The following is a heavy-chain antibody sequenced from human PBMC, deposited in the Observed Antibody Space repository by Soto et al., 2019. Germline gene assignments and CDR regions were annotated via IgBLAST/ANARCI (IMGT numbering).Heavy chain of an antibody. V-gene: IGHV4-59*08. D-gene: IGHD6-13*01. CDR2: IYYSGST. J-gene: IGHJ4*02. Sequence: PSETLSLTCTVSGGSISNYYWSWIRQPPGKGLEWIGYIYYSGSTNYNPSLKSRVTISVDTSKNQFSLKLSSVTAADTAVYYCARHSRAAASKAIDYWGQGTLVTVSS. CDR3: ARHSRAAASKAIDY. CDR1: GGSISNYY.